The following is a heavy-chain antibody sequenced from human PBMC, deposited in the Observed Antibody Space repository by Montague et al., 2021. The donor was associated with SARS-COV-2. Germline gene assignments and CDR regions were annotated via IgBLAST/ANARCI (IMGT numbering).Heavy chain of an antibody. CDR2: ISYDGSNK. D-gene: IGHD1-26*01. Sequence: SLRLSCAASGFTFSSYAMHWVRQAPGKGLEWVAVISYDGSNKYYADSVKGRFTISRDNSKNTLYLQMNSLRAEDTAVYYCARDPDSGRYSSDAFDIWGQGTMVTVSS. CDR3: ARDPDSGRYSSDAFDI. CDR1: GFTFSSYA. V-gene: IGHV3-30-3*01. J-gene: IGHJ3*02.